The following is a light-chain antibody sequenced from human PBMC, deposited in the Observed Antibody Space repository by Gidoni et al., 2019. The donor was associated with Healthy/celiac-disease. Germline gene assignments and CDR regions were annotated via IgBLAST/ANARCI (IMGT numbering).Light chain of an antibody. J-gene: IGKJ5*01. CDR3: QQRSNWPPST. CDR1: QSVSSY. Sequence: EIVLTPSPATLSLSPGERATLSCRASQSVSSYLAWYQQNPGQAPRLLIYDASNRATGIPARFSGSGSGTDFTLTISSLEPEDFAVYYCQQRSNWPPSTFGQGTRLEIK. CDR2: DAS. V-gene: IGKV3-11*01.